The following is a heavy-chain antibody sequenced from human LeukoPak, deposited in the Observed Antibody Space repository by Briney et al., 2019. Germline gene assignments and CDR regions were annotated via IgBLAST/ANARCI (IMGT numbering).Heavy chain of an antibody. CDR1: GFTLSSYA. CDR2: ISGSGGST. D-gene: IGHD6-13*01. CDR3: AKDFSVLIAAAGTVDY. J-gene: IGHJ4*02. Sequence: GGSPRLSCAASGFTLSSYAMSWVRQAPGKGLEWVSAISGSGGSTYYADSVKGRFTISRDNSKNTLYLQMNSLRAEDTAVYYCAKDFSVLIAAAGTVDYWGQGTLVTVSS. V-gene: IGHV3-23*01.